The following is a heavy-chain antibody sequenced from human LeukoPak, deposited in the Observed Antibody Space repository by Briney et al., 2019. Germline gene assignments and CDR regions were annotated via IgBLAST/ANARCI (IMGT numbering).Heavy chain of an antibody. CDR3: ARRGALRYCEDY. V-gene: IGHV3-23*01. CDR2: ISVSGGGA. D-gene: IGHD3-9*01. Sequence: GGSLRLSCTASGFTFNTYAMSWVRQAPGKGLEWVSGISVSGGGAYYADSVKGRFTISRDNSKNTLYVQMNSLRAEDTAVYYCARRGALRYCEDYWGQGTLVTVSS. CDR1: GFTFNTYA. J-gene: IGHJ4*02.